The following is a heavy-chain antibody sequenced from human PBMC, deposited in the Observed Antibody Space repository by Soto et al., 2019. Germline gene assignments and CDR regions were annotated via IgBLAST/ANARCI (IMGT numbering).Heavy chain of an antibody. J-gene: IGHJ4*02. D-gene: IGHD6-6*01. CDR1: GYTFSTYG. CDR3: ARDRSSSSH. Sequence: ASVKVSCKASGYTFSTYGISWVRQAPGQGLEWMGWINTHNGNTEYAQNFQDRVTLTTDTSTSTAYMELRSLTPDDTAVYYCARDRSSSSHWGQGTLVTVSS. CDR2: INTHNGNT. V-gene: IGHV1-18*01.